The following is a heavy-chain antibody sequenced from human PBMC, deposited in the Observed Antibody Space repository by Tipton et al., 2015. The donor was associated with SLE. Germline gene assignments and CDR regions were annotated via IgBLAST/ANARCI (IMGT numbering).Heavy chain of an antibody. J-gene: IGHJ4*02. CDR1: GGSFSGYY. CDR2: IYTSGST. CDR3: ARVRYYDSSGYYYPYFDY. D-gene: IGHD3-22*01. V-gene: IGHV4-59*10. Sequence: TLSLTCAVYGGSFSGYYWSWIRQPSGKGLEWIGRIYTSGSTNYNPSLKSRVTISVDTSKNQFSLKLSSVTAADTAVYYCARVRYYDSSGYYYPYFDYWGQGTLVTVSS.